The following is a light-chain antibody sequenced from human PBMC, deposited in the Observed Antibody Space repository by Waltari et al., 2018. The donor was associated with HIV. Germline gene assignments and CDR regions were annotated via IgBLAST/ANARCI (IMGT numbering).Light chain of an antibody. CDR2: GTD. CDR1: NSNIGTNA. CDR3: ATWDDSLVRPGVV. V-gene: IGLV1-44*01. Sequence: QSLLTQPPSASGTPGQRVTISCSGSNSNIGTNAVNWYQQVPGTAPKVIIYGTDQRPSGVPDRFSGSKSGTSASRAISARQSEDEADYYCATWDDSLVRPGVVFGGRTKLTVL. J-gene: IGLJ2*01.